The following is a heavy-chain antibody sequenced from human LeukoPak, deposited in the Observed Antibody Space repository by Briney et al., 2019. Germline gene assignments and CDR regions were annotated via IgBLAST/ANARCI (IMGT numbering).Heavy chain of an antibody. J-gene: IGHJ4*02. CDR3: AKAILGYCSGGSCYSWDY. CDR1: GFTFSNYW. Sequence: GGSLRLSCAASGFTFSNYWMSWVRQAPGKGLEWVANIEQDESAKYYVESVKGRFTISRDNAKNLLYLRMNSLRAEDTAVYYCAKAILGYCSGGSCYSWDYWGQGTLVTVSS. D-gene: IGHD2-15*01. V-gene: IGHV3-7*01. CDR2: IEQDESAK.